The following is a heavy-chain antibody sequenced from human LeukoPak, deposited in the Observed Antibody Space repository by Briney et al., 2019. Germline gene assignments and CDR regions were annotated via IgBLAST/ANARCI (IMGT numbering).Heavy chain of an antibody. CDR1: GLTVSRNY. V-gene: IGHV3-66*01. J-gene: IGHJ6*02. CDR3: PRSSYYVTNGGEVIDG. Sequence: GGSLRLSCAASGLTVSRNYMGWVRQAPGKGLDWVSVIYSDATATTYYADSVRGRFTISRDNSKNTVFLQMNSMRAEDTAVYYWPRSSYYVTNGGEVIDGWGQGTTVTVSS. D-gene: IGHD2-8*01. CDR2: IYSDATATT.